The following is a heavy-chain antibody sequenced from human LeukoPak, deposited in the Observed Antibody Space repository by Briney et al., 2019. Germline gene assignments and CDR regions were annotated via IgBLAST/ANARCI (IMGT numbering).Heavy chain of an antibody. CDR2: ISYDGSNK. J-gene: IGHJ6*02. Sequence: QPGGSLRLSCAASGFTFSSYGMHWVRQAPGKGLEWVAVISYDGSNKYYADSVKGRFTISRDNSKNTLYLQMNSLRAEDTAVYYCAKGKVLRYCSGGSCYQQLNAGMDVWGQGTTVTVSS. CDR1: GFTFSSYG. D-gene: IGHD2-15*01. V-gene: IGHV3-30*18. CDR3: AKGKVLRYCSGGSCYQQLNAGMDV.